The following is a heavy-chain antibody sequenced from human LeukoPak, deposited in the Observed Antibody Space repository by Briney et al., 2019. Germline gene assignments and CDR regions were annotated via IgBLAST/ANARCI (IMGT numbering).Heavy chain of an antibody. V-gene: IGHV4-34*01. CDR3: ARGLWRNMSVRGGYFDY. D-gene: IGHD3-10*01. CDR1: GGSFSGYY. J-gene: IGHJ4*02. Sequence: PSETLSLTCAVYGGSFSGYYWSWIRQPPGKGLEWIGEINHSGSTNYNPSLKSRVTISVDTSKNQFSLKLSSVTAADTAVYYCARGLWRNMSVRGGYFDYWGQGTLVTVSS. CDR2: INHSGST.